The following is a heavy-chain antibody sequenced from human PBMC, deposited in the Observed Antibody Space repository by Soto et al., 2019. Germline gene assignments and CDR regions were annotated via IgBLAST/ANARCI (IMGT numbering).Heavy chain of an antibody. V-gene: IGHV1-8*01. Sequence: ASVKVSCKASGYTFTSYDINWVRQATGQGLEWMGWMNPNSGNTGYAQKFQGRITMTRNTSISTAYMELSSLRSEDTAVYYCARLPSSITIFGVVIAPYYYYMDVWGKGTTVTVSS. J-gene: IGHJ6*03. CDR1: GYTFTSYD. CDR2: MNPNSGNT. D-gene: IGHD3-3*01. CDR3: ARLPSSITIFGVVIAPYYYYMDV.